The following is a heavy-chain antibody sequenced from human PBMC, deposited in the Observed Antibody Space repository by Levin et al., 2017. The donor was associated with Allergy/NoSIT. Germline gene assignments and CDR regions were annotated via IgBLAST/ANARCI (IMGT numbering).Heavy chain of an antibody. J-gene: IGHJ4*02. V-gene: IGHV3-66*02. CDR3: ARDWVEGLAAADDY. CDR1: GFTVSGNY. Sequence: PGGSLRLSCAASGFTVSGNYMSWVRQAPGKGLEWVSLISSGGHTYYADSVKGRFTISRDNSKNTLYLQMDSLRPEDTAVYYCARDWVEGLAAADDYWGQGTLVTVSS. CDR2: ISSGGHT. D-gene: IGHD6-13*01.